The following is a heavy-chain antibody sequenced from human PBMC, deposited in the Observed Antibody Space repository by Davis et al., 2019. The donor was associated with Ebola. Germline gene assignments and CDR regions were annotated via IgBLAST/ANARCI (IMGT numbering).Heavy chain of an antibody. Sequence: GESLKISCAASGFTFSSYWMHWVRQAPGKGLVWVSRINSDGSSTSYADSVKGRFTISRDNAKNTLYLQMNSLRAEDTAVYYCARERAAAGFYYYYGMDVWGQGTTVTVSS. CDR3: ARERAAAGFYYYYGMDV. CDR2: INSDGSST. D-gene: IGHD6-13*01. J-gene: IGHJ6*02. V-gene: IGHV3-74*01. CDR1: GFTFSSYW.